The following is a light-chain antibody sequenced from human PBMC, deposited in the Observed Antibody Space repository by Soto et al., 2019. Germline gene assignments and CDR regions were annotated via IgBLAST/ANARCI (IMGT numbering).Light chain of an antibody. CDR1: QSISTW. CDR3: QQYNSYTT. V-gene: IGKV1-5*01. J-gene: IGKJ2*01. CDR2: DAS. Sequence: IQMTQSPSTLSASVGDRVTMTCRASQSISTWWAWYQQKPGKAPKLLIYDASSLQSGVPSRFSGHGSGTDFTLTISSLQPDDFATYYCQQYNSYTTFGQGTKLEIK.